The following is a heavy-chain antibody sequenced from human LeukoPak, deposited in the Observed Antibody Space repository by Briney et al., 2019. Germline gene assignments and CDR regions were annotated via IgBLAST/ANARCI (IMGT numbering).Heavy chain of an antibody. CDR2: ISSSGSTI. D-gene: IGHD3-10*01. CDR1: GFTFSSYE. J-gene: IGHJ4*02. CDR3: ARVRLGFPDY. V-gene: IGHV3-48*03. Sequence: PGGSLRLSCAASGFTFSSYEMNWVRQAPGKGLEWVSYISSSGSTIYYADSVKGRFTISRDNAKNSLYLQMNSLRAEDTAVYYCARVRLGFPDYWGQGTLVTVSS.